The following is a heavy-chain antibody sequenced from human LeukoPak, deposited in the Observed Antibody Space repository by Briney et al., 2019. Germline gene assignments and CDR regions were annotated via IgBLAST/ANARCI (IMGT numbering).Heavy chain of an antibody. D-gene: IGHD2-2*01. Sequence: GASVKVSCRASGYTLTAYYIYWVRQAPGQGLEWMGRINPNSGNTGYAQKFQGRVTMTRNTSISTAYMELSSLRSEDTAVYYCARGVVGYMDVWGKGTTVTVSS. CDR3: ARGVVGYMDV. J-gene: IGHJ6*03. CDR2: INPNSGNT. V-gene: IGHV1-8*02. CDR1: GYTLTAYY.